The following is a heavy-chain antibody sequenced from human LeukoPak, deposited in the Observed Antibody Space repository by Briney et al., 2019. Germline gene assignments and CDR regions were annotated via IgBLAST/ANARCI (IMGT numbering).Heavy chain of an antibody. Sequence: GGSLRLSCAASGFTFSSYWMSWVRQAPGKGLEWVANIKQDGSEKYYVDSVKGRFTISRDNAKNSLYLQMNSLRAEDTAVYYCARDQASPYSSSSDYWGQGTLVTVSS. V-gene: IGHV3-7*01. J-gene: IGHJ4*02. CDR3: ARDQASPYSSSSDY. CDR1: GFTFSSYW. D-gene: IGHD6-6*01. CDR2: IKQDGSEK.